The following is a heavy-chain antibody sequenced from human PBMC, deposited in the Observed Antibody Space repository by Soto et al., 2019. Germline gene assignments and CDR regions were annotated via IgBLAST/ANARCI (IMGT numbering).Heavy chain of an antibody. CDR2: ITPMFSTA. Sequence: QVQLVQSGAEVKKPGSSVKVSCKASGGTFSRYAISWVRQAPGQGLEWMGGITPMFSTATYAQKFQGRVTITADESTSTVHMELSRLRSDDTAVYYCAQTLGSAVAGPGRFDLWGRGTLVIVSS. D-gene: IGHD6-19*01. CDR3: AQTLGSAVAGPGRFDL. V-gene: IGHV1-69*12. J-gene: IGHJ2*01. CDR1: GGTFSRYA.